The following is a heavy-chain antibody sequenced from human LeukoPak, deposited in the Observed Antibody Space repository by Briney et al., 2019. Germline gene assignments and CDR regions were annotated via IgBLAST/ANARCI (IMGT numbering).Heavy chain of an antibody. V-gene: IGHV3-15*01. Sequence: PGGSLRLSCAASGLIFSNAWMSWVRQAPGKGLEWVGRIKSKTDGGTTDYAAPVKGRFTISRDDSEDTLYLQMNSLKTEDTAVYYCARESGGGVLGYFDLWGRGTLVSVSS. CDR2: IKSKTDGGTT. CDR3: ARESGGGVLGYFDL. J-gene: IGHJ2*01. CDR1: GLIFSNAW. D-gene: IGHD3-10*01.